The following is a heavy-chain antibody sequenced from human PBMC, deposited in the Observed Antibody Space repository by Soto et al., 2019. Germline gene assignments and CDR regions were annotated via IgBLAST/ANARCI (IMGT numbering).Heavy chain of an antibody. CDR2: IYYSGST. Sequence: NPSETLSLTCTVSGGSISSSSYYWGWIRQPPGKGLEWIGSIYYSGSTYYNPSLKSRVTISVDTSKNQFSLKLSSVTAADTAVYYCARQYYYDSSGAYFDYWGQGTLVTVSS. D-gene: IGHD3-22*01. CDR1: GGSISSSSYY. CDR3: ARQYYYDSSGAYFDY. J-gene: IGHJ4*02. V-gene: IGHV4-39*01.